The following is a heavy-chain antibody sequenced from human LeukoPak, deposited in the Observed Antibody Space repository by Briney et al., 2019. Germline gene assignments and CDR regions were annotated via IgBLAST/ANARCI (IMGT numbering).Heavy chain of an antibody. V-gene: IGHV3-48*01. Sequence: GGSLRLSCAASGLTFNTYSMNWVRQAPGKGLEWVSFISGSSTTIYYADSVKGRFTISRDNAKNSLYLQMNSLRAEDTAVYYCATDKVSYSSGWSKGVFDYWGQGTLVTVSS. D-gene: IGHD6-19*01. CDR2: ISGSSTTI. CDR3: ATDKVSYSSGWSKGVFDY. J-gene: IGHJ4*02. CDR1: GLTFNTYS.